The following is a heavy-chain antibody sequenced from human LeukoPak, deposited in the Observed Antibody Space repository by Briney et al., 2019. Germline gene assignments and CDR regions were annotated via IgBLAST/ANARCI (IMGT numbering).Heavy chain of an antibody. CDR1: GSGFTFSEFW. D-gene: IGHD2-2*01. CDR2: IKGDGSET. CDR3: AREAYCGGPSCFAVNYMDV. Sequence: GGSLRLSCVASGSGFTFSEFWMGWVRQAPGERLEWVANIKGDGSETYYVDSVKGRFTISRDNVKNSVYLQMNSLTADDTSLYRCAREAYCGGPSCFAVNYMDVWGKRTTVTVSS. V-gene: IGHV3-7*01. J-gene: IGHJ6*03.